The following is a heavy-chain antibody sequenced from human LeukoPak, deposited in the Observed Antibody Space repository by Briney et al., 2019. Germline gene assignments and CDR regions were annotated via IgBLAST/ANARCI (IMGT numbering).Heavy chain of an antibody. CDR3: AALSPGSTSSDY. V-gene: IGHV4-59*08. CDR2: IYYSGST. CDR1: GGSISSYY. J-gene: IGHJ4*02. D-gene: IGHD2-2*01. Sequence: PSETLSLTCTVSGGSISSYYWGWIRQPPGKGLEWIGYIYYSGSTNYNPSLKSRVTISVDTSKNQFSLKLSSVTAADTAVYYCAALSPGSTSSDYWGQGTLVTVSS.